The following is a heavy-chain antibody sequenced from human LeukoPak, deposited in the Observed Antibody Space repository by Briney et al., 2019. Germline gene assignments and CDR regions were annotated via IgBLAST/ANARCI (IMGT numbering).Heavy chain of an antibody. Sequence: ASVKVSCKASGYTFTSYYMHWVRQATGQGLEWMGWMNPNSGNTGYAQKFQGRVTITRNTSISTAYMELSSLRSEDTAVYYCARSWGGRAWYSSSWYYLAGGYMDVWGKGTTVTVSS. CDR1: GYTFTSYY. CDR3: ARSWGGRAWYSSSWYYLAGGYMDV. V-gene: IGHV1-8*03. CDR2: MNPNSGNT. J-gene: IGHJ6*03. D-gene: IGHD6-13*01.